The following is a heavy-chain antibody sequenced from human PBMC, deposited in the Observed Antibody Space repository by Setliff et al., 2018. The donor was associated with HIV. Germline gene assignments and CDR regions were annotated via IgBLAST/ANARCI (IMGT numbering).Heavy chain of an antibody. CDR3: ARGQTSVTLQFDH. D-gene: IGHD4-17*01. V-gene: IGHV3-30*02. J-gene: IGHJ4*02. CDR2: MRYDGSNK. CDR1: GFTFNNYW. Sequence: GGSLRLSCAASGFTFNNYWMCWVRLAPGKGLEWVAFMRYDGSNKDYADSVKGRFTISRDNAKNSLFLQMNSLRAEDTAVYYCARGQTSVTLQFDHWGQGTLVTVSS.